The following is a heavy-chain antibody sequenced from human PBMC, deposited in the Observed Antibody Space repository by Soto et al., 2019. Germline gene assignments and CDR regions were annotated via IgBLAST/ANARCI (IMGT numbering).Heavy chain of an antibody. V-gene: IGHV1-69*01. Sequence: QVQLVQSGAEVKKPGSSVKVSCKASGGTFSSYAISWVRQAPGQGLEWVGGIIPIFGTANYAQKFQGRVTITADESTSTAYMELSSLRSEDTAVYYCARGRRFNYGSGKGTSDYFDYWGQGTLVTVSS. CDR3: ARGRRFNYGSGKGTSDYFDY. D-gene: IGHD3-10*01. CDR2: IIPIFGTA. CDR1: GGTFSSYA. J-gene: IGHJ4*02.